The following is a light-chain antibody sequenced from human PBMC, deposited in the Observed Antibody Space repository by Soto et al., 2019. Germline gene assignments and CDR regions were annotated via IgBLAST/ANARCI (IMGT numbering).Light chain of an antibody. CDR1: SSDVGAYNY. V-gene: IGLV2-8*01. CDR2: EVN. Sequence: QSGLTQPPSASGSPGQSVTISCTGTSSDVGAYNYVSWYQQHPGKAPRLMIYEVNKRPSGVPDRFSGSKSGNTASLTVSGLQADDEADYYCASYAGSDTVLFGGGTKLTVL. CDR3: ASYAGSDTVL. J-gene: IGLJ2*01.